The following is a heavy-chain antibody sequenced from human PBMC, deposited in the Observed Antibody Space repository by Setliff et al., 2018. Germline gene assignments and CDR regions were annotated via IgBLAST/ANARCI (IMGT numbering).Heavy chain of an antibody. CDR2: INQDGSAK. J-gene: IGHJ4*02. CDR3: ATLSKDLNY. CDR1: GFTFSRYG. V-gene: IGHV3-30*02. D-gene: IGHD3-3*01. Sequence: GGSLRLSCAPSGFTFSRYGMHWVRQAPGKGLEWVANINQDGSAKYYADSVKGRFDISRDSSKNTVYLQMNSLTAEDTAMYYCATLSKDLNYWGQGTLVTVSS.